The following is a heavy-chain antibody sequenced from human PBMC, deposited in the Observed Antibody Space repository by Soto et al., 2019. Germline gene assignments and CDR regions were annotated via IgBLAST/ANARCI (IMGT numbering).Heavy chain of an antibody. CDR3: TRDWPRRYYYDSSGYYDAFDI. V-gene: IGHV3-49*03. D-gene: IGHD3-22*01. CDR1: GFTSGDYA. J-gene: IGHJ3*02. Sequence: GGSLRLSCTSSGFTSGDYAMSWFRQAPGKGREWVGFIRSKASGGTTEYAASVKGRFTISRDDSKSIAYLQMNSLKTEDMAVYYCTRDWPRRYYYDSSGYYDAFDIWGQGTMVTVSS. CDR2: IRSKASGGTT.